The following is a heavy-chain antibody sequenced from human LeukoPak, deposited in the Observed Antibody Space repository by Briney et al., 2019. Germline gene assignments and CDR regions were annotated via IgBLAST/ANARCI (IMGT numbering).Heavy chain of an antibody. D-gene: IGHD6-19*01. V-gene: IGHV4-38-2*01. CDR2: IHSGESP. Sequence: HSETLSLTCAVSGYSISSGYFWGWIRQPPGKGLEWITIIHSGESPYYSPSLESRVTMAIDTSKNQFSLKLNSVTAADTAVYYCARGGGVRTGSGWRPDNWFDPWGRGTLVIVSS. J-gene: IGHJ5*02. CDR1: GYSISSGYF. CDR3: ARGGGVRTGSGWRPDNWFDP.